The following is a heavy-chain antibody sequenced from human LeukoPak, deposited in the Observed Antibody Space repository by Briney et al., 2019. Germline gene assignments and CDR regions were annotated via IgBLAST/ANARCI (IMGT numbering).Heavy chain of an antibody. CDR1: GFTFSSYA. CDR3: ARPWCSGGSCYSNPNNYFGY. Sequence: GGSLRLSCAASGFTFSSYAMSWVRQAPGKGLEWVSAISGSGGSTYYADSVKGRFTISRDNSKNTLYLQMNSLRAEDTAVYYCARPWCSGGSCYSNPNNYFGYWGQGTLVTVSS. J-gene: IGHJ4*02. CDR2: ISGSGGST. V-gene: IGHV3-23*01. D-gene: IGHD2-15*01.